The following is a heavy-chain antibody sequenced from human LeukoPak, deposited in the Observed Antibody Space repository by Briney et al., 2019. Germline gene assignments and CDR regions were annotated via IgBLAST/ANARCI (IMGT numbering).Heavy chain of an antibody. Sequence: GGSLRLSCAASGLTSGCCAMSWVRQAPGKGLEWVSAISGSGGSAYYADSVKGRFTVPRDNSKNTLYLQMNSLRVEDTATYYCASRPTSAAVAPSDYWGQGTLVTVSS. CDR1: GLTSGCCA. D-gene: IGHD6-19*01. CDR2: ISGSGGSA. CDR3: ASRPTSAAVAPSDY. J-gene: IGHJ4*02. V-gene: IGHV3-23*01.